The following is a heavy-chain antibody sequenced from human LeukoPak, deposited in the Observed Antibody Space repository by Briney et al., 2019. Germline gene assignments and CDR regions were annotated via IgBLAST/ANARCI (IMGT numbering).Heavy chain of an antibody. Sequence: ASVKVSCKASGYTFTSYGISWVRQAPGQGLEWMGWISAYNGNTNYAQKLQGRVTMPTDTSTSTAYMELRSLRSDDTAVYYCARDSPRLLWFGEPNWFDPWGQGTLVTVSS. D-gene: IGHD3-10*01. CDR3: ARDSPRLLWFGEPNWFDP. V-gene: IGHV1-18*04. CDR1: GYTFTSYG. J-gene: IGHJ5*02. CDR2: ISAYNGNT.